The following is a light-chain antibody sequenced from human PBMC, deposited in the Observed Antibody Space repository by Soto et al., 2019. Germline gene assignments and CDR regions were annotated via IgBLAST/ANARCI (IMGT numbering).Light chain of an antibody. J-gene: IGKJ2*01. CDR2: AAS. CDR1: QGISSY. CDR3: QQYYSYPRT. Sequence: AIRMTQSPSSLSASTGDRVTITCRASQGISSYLSWYQQKPGKAPKLLIYAASTLQSGVPSRFSGSGSGTDVTLTISCLQSEDFATYYCQQYYSYPRTFGQGTNTEIK. V-gene: IGKV1-8*01.